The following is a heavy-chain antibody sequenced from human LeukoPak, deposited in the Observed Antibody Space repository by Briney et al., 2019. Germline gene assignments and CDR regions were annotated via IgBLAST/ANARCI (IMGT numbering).Heavy chain of an antibody. CDR3: ARDLLLWFGELSGDSDY. CDR1: GFTFRSYA. V-gene: IGHV3-33*08. Sequence: PGGSLRLSCVASGFTFRSYAMHWVPQAPGKGLEWVAVIWYDGSHKYYADSVKGRFTISRDDSKNTLHLQMNSLRAEDTAVYYCARDLLLWFGELSGDSDYWGQGTLVTVSS. CDR2: IWYDGSHK. J-gene: IGHJ4*02. D-gene: IGHD3-10*01.